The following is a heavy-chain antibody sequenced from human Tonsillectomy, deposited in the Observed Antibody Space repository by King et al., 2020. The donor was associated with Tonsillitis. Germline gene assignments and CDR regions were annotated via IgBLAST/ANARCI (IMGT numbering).Heavy chain of an antibody. V-gene: IGHV1-69*01. D-gene: IGHD2-2*01. J-gene: IGHJ3*02. CDR2: IIPIFGTA. Sequence: VQLVESGAEVKKPGSSVKVSCKASVGTFSSYAISWVRQAPGQGLEWMGGIIPIFGTANYAQKFQGRVTITADESTSTAYMELSSLRSEDTAVYYCARVGGEDIVVVPAADAFDIWGQGTMVTVSS. CDR1: VGTFSSYA. CDR3: ARVGGEDIVVVPAADAFDI.